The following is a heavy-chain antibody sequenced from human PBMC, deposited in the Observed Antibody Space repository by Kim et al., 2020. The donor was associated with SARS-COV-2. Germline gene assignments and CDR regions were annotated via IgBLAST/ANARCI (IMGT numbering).Heavy chain of an antibody. V-gene: IGHV4-59*01. CDR1: GGSISSYY. D-gene: IGHD6-19*01. J-gene: IGHJ5*02. CDR3: ARDRLAVAGTVWFDP. Sequence: SETLSLTCTVSGGSISSYYWSWIRQPPGKGLEWIGYIYYSGSTNYNPSLKSRVTISVDTSKNQFSLKLSSVTAADTAVYYCARDRLAVAGTVWFDPWGQGTLVTVSS. CDR2: IYYSGST.